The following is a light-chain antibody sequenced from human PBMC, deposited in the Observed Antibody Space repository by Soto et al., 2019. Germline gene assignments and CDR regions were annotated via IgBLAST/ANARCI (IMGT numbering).Light chain of an antibody. CDR3: QQCSDWPLFT. V-gene: IGKV3-11*01. CDR1: QSVDKY. CDR2: DAS. Sequence: EIVLTQSPATLSFSPGERATLSCRASQSVDKYLVWYQQKPGQAPRLLIYDASSRATGIPARFSGSGSGTDFTLTISSLQSEDFAVYFCQQCSDWPLFTFGQGTRLEIK. J-gene: IGKJ5*01.